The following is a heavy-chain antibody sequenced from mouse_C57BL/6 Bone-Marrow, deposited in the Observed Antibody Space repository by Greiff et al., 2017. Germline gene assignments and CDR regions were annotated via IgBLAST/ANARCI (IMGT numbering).Heavy chain of an antibody. V-gene: IGHV1-69*02. J-gene: IGHJ1*01. CDR3: TRYTTVVAEDWYFDV. CDR2: IYPSDSYT. CDR1: GYTFTSYW. D-gene: IGHD1-1*01. Sequence: QVQLQQPGAELVRPGASVKLSCKASGYTFTSYWINWVKQRPGQGLEWIGNIYPSDSYTNYNQKFKDKATLTVDKSSSTASMQLSSPTSEDSAVYYCTRYTTVVAEDWYFDVWGAGTTVTVSS.